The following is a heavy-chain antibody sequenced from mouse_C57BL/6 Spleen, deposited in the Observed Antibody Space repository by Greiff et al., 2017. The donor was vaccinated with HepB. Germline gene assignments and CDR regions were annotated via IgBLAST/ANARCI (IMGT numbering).Heavy chain of an antibody. D-gene: IGHD2-4*01. J-gene: IGHJ1*03. Sequence: EVQLVESGGGLVKPGGSLKLSCAASGFTFSSYTMSWVRQTPEKRLEWVATLSGGGGNTYYPDSVKGRFTISRDNAKNTLYLQMSSLRSEDTALYYCARHGDYDDWYFDVWGTGTTVTVSS. CDR3: ARHGDYDDWYFDV. CDR1: GFTFSSYT. CDR2: LSGGGGNT. V-gene: IGHV5-9*01.